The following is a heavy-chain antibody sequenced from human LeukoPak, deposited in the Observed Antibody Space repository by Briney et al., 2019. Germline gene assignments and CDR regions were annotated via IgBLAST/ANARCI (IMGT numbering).Heavy chain of an antibody. CDR1: GFTFSSYA. V-gene: IGHV3-23*01. CDR3: AKDNVYGSYEKSRHGMDV. J-gene: IGHJ6*02. D-gene: IGHD2-15*01. CDR2: ISGSGGST. Sequence: PGGSLRLSCAASGFTFSSYAMSWVRQAPGKGLEWVSAISGSGGSTYYADSVKGRFTISRDDSKNTLYLQMNSLRAEDTAVYYCAKDNVYGSYEKSRHGMDVWGQGTTVTVSS.